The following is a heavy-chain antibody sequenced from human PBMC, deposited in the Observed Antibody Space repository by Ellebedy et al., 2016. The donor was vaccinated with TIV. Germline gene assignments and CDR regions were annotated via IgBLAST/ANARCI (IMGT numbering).Heavy chain of an antibody. CDR2: ISTYNGNT. CDR3: ARAQITMVRGIKGYYYYGMDV. J-gene: IGHJ6*02. D-gene: IGHD3-10*01. CDR1: GYTFTSYG. Sequence: AASVKVSCKASGYTFTSYGISWVRQAPGQGLEWMGWISTYNGNTHYAQKLQGRVTMTTDTSTSTAYMELRSLRSDDTAVYYCARAQITMVRGIKGYYYYGMDVWGPGTTVTVSS. V-gene: IGHV1-18*01.